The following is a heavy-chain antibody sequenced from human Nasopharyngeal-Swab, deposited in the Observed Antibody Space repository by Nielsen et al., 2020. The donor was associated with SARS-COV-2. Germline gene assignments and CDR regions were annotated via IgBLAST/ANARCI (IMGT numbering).Heavy chain of an antibody. CDR2: ISSSATYI. D-gene: IGHD6-19*01. CDR3: ARVTGSSGWHRFDY. V-gene: IGHV3-11*06. CDR1: GFTFSDYY. Sequence: GESLKISCEASGFTFSDYYMIWIRQAPGKGLEWISYISSSATYIRYADSVRGRFTISRDSAKNSLDLQMNRLRVDDTAKYYCARVTGSSGWHRFDYWGPGSLVTVSS. J-gene: IGHJ4*02.